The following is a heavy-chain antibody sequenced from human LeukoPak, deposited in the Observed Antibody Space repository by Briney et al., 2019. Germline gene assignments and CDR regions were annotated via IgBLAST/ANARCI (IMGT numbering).Heavy chain of an antibody. CDR2: MNPNSGNT. D-gene: IGHD5-18*01. CDR1: GYTFTSYD. V-gene: IGHV1-8*01. Sequence: WASVKVSCKASGYTFTSYDINWVRQATGQGLEWMGWMNPNSGNTGYAQKLQGRVTMTTDTSTSTAYMELRSLRSDDTAVYYCARGGYSYGYAAHDYWGQGTLVTVSS. CDR3: ARGGYSYGYAAHDY. J-gene: IGHJ4*02.